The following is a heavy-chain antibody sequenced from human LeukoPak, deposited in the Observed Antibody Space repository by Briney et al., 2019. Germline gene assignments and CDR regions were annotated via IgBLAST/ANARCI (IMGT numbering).Heavy chain of an antibody. CDR3: TRRRNRSADPFDY. CDR2: IRSKANSYAT. CDR1: GFTFSGSA. V-gene: IGHV3-73*01. Sequence: GGSLKLSCAASGFTFSGSAMHWVRQASGKGLEWVGRIRSKANSYATAYAASVEGRFTISRDDSKNTAYLQMNSLKTEDTAVYYCTRRRNRSADPFDYWGQGTLVTVSS. J-gene: IGHJ4*02.